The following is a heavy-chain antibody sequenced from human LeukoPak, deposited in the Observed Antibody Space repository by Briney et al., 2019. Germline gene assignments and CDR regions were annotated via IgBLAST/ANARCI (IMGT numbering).Heavy chain of an antibody. D-gene: IGHD3-3*01. Sequence: GGSLRLSCAPSGFTFSSYWMHWVRQAPGKGLVWVSRINSDGSSTSYADSVKGRFTISRDNAKSTLYLQMNSLRAEDTAVYYCATSTIFGVVIIPEAFDIWGQGTMVTVSS. CDR2: INSDGSST. CDR1: GFTFSSYW. V-gene: IGHV3-74*01. CDR3: ATSTIFGVVIIPEAFDI. J-gene: IGHJ3*02.